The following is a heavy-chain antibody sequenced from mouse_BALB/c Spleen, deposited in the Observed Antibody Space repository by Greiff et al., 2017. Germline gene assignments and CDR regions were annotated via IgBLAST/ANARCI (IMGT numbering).Heavy chain of an antibody. CDR1: GYTFTSYW. CDR3: TRLEYGYYFDY. D-gene: IGHD1-2*01. V-gene: IGHV1S22*01. Sequence: LQQSGSELVRPGASVKLSCKASGYTFTSYWMHWVKQRPGQGLEWIGNIYPGSGSTNYDEKFKSKATLTVDTSSSTAYMQLSSLTSEDSAVYYCTRLEYGYYFDYWGQGTTLTVSS. J-gene: IGHJ2*01. CDR2: IYPGSGST.